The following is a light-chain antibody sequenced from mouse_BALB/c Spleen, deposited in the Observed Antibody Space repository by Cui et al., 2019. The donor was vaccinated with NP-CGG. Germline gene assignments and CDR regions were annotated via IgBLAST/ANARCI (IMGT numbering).Light chain of an antibody. CDR1: SGAVTTSNY. CDR3: ALWYSNHWV. J-gene: IGLJ1*01. Sequence: QAVVTQECALTTSPGEKVTHTCRSSSGAVTTSNYANWVQEKPDHLFTGLIGGTNNRVPGVPARFSGSLIGDKAALTITGAQTEDEAIYFCALWYSNHWVFGGGTKLTVL. CDR2: GTN. V-gene: IGLV1*01.